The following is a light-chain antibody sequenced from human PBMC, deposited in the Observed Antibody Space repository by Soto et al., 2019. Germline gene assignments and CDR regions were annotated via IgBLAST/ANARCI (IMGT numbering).Light chain of an antibody. CDR2: GAS. V-gene: IGKV3-15*01. CDR1: QSVRSN. J-gene: IGKJ4*02. CDR3: QKYNNWPALT. Sequence: EIVMTQSPATLSLSPGERATLSCRASQSVRSNLAWYQQKPGQAPRLLIYGASTRATGIPARFSGSGSGTEFTLIISSLQSEDFAVYYCQKYNNWPALTFGGGTKVEIK.